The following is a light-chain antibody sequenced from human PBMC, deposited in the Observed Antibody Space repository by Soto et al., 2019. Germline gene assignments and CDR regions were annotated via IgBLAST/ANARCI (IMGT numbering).Light chain of an antibody. V-gene: IGKV3-20*01. Sequence: EIVLTQSPGTLSLSPGERATLSCRASQSVDSNSLAWYQHKPGQAPRLLIYGASSRAPGISDRYSGRGSATDFTLTINRLEPEDFAVYYCQQYATSPTFGGGTRLEIK. CDR3: QQYATSPT. CDR2: GAS. CDR1: QSVDSNS. J-gene: IGKJ4*01.